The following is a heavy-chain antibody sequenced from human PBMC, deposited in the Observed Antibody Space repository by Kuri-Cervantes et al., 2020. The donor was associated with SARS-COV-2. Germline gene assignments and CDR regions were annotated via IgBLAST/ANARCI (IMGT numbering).Heavy chain of an antibody. D-gene: IGHD1-7*01. CDR2: ISGSGTGA. CDR1: GFSFSSYA. CDR3: AKDPTATTEYYYAMDV. V-gene: IGHV3-23*01. Sequence: GGSLRLSCAASGFSFSSYAMSWVRQAPGEGLEWVSVISGSGTGAYYADSVKGRFTISRDNSKNTLYLQMNSLRAEDTAVYFCAKDPTATTEYYYAMDVWGQGTTVTVSS. J-gene: IGHJ6*02.